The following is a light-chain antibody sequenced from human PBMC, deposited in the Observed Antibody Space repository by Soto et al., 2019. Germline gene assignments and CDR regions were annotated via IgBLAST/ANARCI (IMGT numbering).Light chain of an antibody. CDR1: ESVASSY. J-gene: IGKJ5*01. V-gene: IGKV3-15*01. CDR2: GAS. CDR3: QQYEDWPPIT. Sequence: ESVLTQSPGTLSLSPGEGATLSCRASESVASSYLAWYQQIPGQAPRLLIYGASTRATGVPARFSGSGSATEFTLTISSLQSEDSAVYYCQQYEDWPPITFGQGTRLEI.